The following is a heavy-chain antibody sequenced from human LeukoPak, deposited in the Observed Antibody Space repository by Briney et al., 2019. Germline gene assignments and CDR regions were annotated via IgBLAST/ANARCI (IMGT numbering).Heavy chain of an antibody. CDR2: IYTSGST. Sequence: SETLSLTCTVSGGSISSGSYYWSWIRQPAGKGLEWIGRIYTSGSTNYNPSLKSRVTISVDTSKNQFSLKLSSVTAADTAVYYCARVDYTSDYWAREPWSPSPQ. J-gene: IGHJ4*02. CDR1: GGSISSGSYY. D-gene: IGHD4-11*01. V-gene: IGHV4-61*02. CDR3: ARVDYTSDY.